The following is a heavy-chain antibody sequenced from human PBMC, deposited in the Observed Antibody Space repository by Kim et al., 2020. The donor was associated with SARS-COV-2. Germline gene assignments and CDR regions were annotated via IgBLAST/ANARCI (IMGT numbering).Heavy chain of an antibody. J-gene: IGHJ1*01. D-gene: IGHD6-25*01. V-gene: IGHV3-23*01. CDR3: AKAWRGQRLAAEYFLH. Sequence: SVKGRCTISRDPAKNPLYLQMNSLRAEDTGVYYCAKAWRGQRLAAEYFLHWGQGTLVSVSS.